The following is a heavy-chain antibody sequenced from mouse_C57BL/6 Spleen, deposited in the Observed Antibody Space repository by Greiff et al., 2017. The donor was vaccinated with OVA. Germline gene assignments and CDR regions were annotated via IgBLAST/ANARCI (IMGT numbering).Heavy chain of an antibody. CDR2: IYPRDGST. Sequence: QVQLKQSDAELVKPGASVKISCKVSGYTFTDHTIHWMKQRPEQGLEWIGYIYPRDGSTKNNEKFKGKATLTADKSSSTAYMQLNSLTSEDDEVDFCASSCYYCNPFAYWGQGTLLTVSA. CDR3: ASSCYYCNPFAY. J-gene: IGHJ3*01. V-gene: IGHV1-78*01. CDR1: GYTFTDHT. D-gene: IGHD2-1*01.